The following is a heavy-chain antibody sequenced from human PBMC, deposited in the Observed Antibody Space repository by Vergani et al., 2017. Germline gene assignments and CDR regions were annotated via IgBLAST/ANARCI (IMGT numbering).Heavy chain of an antibody. V-gene: IGHV3-74*02. CDR1: GFTFSSYW. J-gene: IGHJ4*02. CDR3: ARGELSIAAAGIDY. D-gene: IGHD6-13*01. Sequence: VHLVESGGGLVKPGGSLRLSCAASGFTFSSYWMHWVRQAPGKGLVWVSRINSDGSSTSYADSVKGRFTISRDNAKNTLYLQMNSLRAEDTAVYYCARGELSIAAAGIDYWGQGTLVTVSS. CDR2: INSDGSST.